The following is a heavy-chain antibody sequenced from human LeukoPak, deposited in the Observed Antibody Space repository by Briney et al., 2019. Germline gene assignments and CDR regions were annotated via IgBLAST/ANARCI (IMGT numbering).Heavy chain of an antibody. V-gene: IGHV3-30-3*01. Sequence: GGSLRLSCAASGFTFSSYAMHWVRQAPGKGLEWVAYISYDGSNKYYADSVKGRFTISRDNSKNTLYLQMNSLRAEDTAVYYGARERGDIVVPYYWGQGTLVTVS. CDR3: ARERGDIVVPYY. J-gene: IGHJ4*02. CDR1: GFTFSSYA. D-gene: IGHD2-2*01. CDR2: ISYDGSNK.